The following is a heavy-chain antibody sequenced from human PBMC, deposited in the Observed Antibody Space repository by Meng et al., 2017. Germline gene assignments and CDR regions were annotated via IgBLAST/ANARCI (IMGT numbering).Heavy chain of an antibody. CDR1: GGSISSNNW. CDR2: IYHSGST. D-gene: IGHD2-2*02. V-gene: IGHV4-4*02. J-gene: IGHJ4*02. Sequence: QVQLQESGPGLVKPSGTLSLTCAVSGGSISSNNWWSWVRQPPGKGLEWIGEIYHSGSTNYNPSLKSRVTISVDKSNNQFSLRLSSVTAADTSVYYCARKLYDARYYDYWGQGTLVTVSS. CDR3: ARKLYDARYYDY.